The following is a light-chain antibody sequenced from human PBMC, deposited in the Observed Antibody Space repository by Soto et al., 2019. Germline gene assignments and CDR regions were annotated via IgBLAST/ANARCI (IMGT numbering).Light chain of an antibody. CDR2: DSS. Sequence: EIVLTQSPATLSLSPWERATLSCRASQSVSSYLAWYQQKPGQAPRLLIYDSSNRATGIPARFSGSGSGKDFTLTISSLEPEDFAVYYCQQRSNWLRTTFGQGTKLEIK. J-gene: IGKJ2*01. V-gene: IGKV3-11*01. CDR3: QQRSNWLRTT. CDR1: QSVSSY.